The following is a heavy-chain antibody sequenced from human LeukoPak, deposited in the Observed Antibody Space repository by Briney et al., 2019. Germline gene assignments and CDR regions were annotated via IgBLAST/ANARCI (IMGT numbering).Heavy chain of an antibody. CDR1: GGSISSSGYY. Sequence: SETLSLTCTVSGGSISSSGYYWGWIRQPPGKGLEWIGSIYYSGSTYYNPSLKSRVTISVDTSKNQFSLKLSSVTAADTAVYYCARTGNSGSYWGQGTLVTVSS. V-gene: IGHV4-39*07. CDR2: IYYSGST. CDR3: ARTGNSGSY. J-gene: IGHJ1*01. D-gene: IGHD1-26*01.